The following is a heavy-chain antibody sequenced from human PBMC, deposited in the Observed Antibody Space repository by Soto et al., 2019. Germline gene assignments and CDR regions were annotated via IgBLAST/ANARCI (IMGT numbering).Heavy chain of an antibody. CDR1: GFIFSDNG. Sequence: PGGSLRLSCAASGFIFSDNGIHWVRQAPGKGLEWVALIWYDGSKKYYADSVKGRFTVSRDNINSTLYLEMNSLRIEDSAVYYCAREGAVSSSQDFWGQGTLVTVS. V-gene: IGHV3-33*01. J-gene: IGHJ4*02. CDR3: AREGAVSSSQDF. CDR2: IWYDGSKK. D-gene: IGHD6-19*01.